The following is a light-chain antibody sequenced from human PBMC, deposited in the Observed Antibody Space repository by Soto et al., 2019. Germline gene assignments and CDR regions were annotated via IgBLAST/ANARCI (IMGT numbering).Light chain of an antibody. CDR3: QQRNTYPIT. CDR1: QGISSY. J-gene: IGKJ5*01. V-gene: IGKV1-9*01. CDR2: AAS. Sequence: QLTQSPSSLSASVGDRVAINCRASQGISSYLAWYQKKPGKAPNLLIYAASTLQSGVPSRFSGSGSGTDFTLTISSLQPEDFATDYCQQRNTYPITFGQGTRLEIK.